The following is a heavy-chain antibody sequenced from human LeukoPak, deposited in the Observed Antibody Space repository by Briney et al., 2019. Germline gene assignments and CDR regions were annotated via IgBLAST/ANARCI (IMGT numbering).Heavy chain of an antibody. CDR1: GFTFSSYE. CDR3: ARGGSGWYGRFDY. J-gene: IGHJ4*02. V-gene: IGHV3-30*04. CDR2: ISFDGSKK. D-gene: IGHD6-19*01. Sequence: GGSLRLSCAASGFTFSSYEMHWVRQAPGKGLEWVAVISFDGSKKYHADYVMGRFTISRDTSKNTLYLQMTSLRAEDTAVYYCARGGSGWYGRFDYWGQGTLVTVSS.